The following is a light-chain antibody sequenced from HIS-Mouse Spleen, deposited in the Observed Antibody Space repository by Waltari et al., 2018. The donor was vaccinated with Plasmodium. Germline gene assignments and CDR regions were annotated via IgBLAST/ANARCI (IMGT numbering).Light chain of an antibody. CDR3: QAWDSSNEYV. J-gene: IGLJ1*01. CDR1: KLGDKY. CDR2: QDS. Sequence: SYELTQPPSVSVSPGQTASITCSGDKLGDKYACWYQQKPGQSPVLVIYQDSKRPSGIPERFHGSNSGNTATLTISGTQAMDEADYYCQAWDSSNEYVFGTGTKVTVL. V-gene: IGLV3-1*01.